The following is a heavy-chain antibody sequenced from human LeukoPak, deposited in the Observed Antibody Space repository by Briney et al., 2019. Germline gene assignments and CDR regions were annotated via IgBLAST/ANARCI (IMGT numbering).Heavy chain of an antibody. V-gene: IGHV1-3*01. Sequence: KFQGRVTITRDTSASTAYMELSSLRSEDTAVYYCARRGSSTSPRLYYMDVWGKGTTVTVSS. J-gene: IGHJ6*03. D-gene: IGHD2-2*01. CDR3: ARRGSSTSPRLYYMDV.